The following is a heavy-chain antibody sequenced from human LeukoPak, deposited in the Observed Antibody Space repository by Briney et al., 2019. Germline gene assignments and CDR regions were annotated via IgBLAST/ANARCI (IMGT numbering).Heavy chain of an antibody. Sequence: GGSLRLSCAASGFTFSSYAMSWVRQAPGKGLEWVSAISGSGGSTYYADSVKGRSTISRDNSKNTLYLQMNSLRAEDTAVYYCAKLPEVVITTSPDYWGQGTLVTVSS. V-gene: IGHV3-23*01. D-gene: IGHD3-22*01. J-gene: IGHJ4*02. CDR2: ISGSGGST. CDR3: AKLPEVVITTSPDY. CDR1: GFTFSSYA.